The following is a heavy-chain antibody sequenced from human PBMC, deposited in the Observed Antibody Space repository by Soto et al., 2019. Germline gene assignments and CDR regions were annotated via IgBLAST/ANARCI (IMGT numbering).Heavy chain of an antibody. CDR2: ISYDGSNK. CDR1: GFTFSSYG. V-gene: IGHV3-30*18. CDR3: AKDYYDSSGYYGVFDY. Sequence: QVQLVESGGGVVQPGRSLRLSCAASGFTFSSYGMHWVRQAPGKGLEWVAVISYDGSNKYYADSVKGGFPISRDNSKKTLYLQRNRLSAEDTAVYYCAKDYYDSSGYYGVFDYWGQGTVVPVSS. D-gene: IGHD3-22*01. J-gene: IGHJ4*02.